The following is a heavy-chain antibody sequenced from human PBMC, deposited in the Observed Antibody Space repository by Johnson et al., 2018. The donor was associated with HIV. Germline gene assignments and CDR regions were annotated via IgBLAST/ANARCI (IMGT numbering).Heavy chain of an antibody. CDR2: IKRDGSEK. J-gene: IGHJ3*01. V-gene: IGHV3-7*03. CDR1: GFTFSSYW. D-gene: IGHD3-22*01. CDR3: ARDHERIGYDSEPFDV. Sequence: VQLVESGGGLVQPGGSLRLSCAASGFTFSSYWMSWVRQAPGKGLEWVANIKRDGSEKYYADSVRGRFTVSRDNAKNSLYLYMNGLRAGDTALYYCARDHERIGYDSEPFDVWGQGTMVTVSS.